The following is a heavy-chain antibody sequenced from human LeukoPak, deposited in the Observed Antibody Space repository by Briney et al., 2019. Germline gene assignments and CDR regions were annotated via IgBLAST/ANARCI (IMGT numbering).Heavy chain of an antibody. CDR2: IKSKTDGRTT. CDR3: TTRHYYGSGTYDY. V-gene: IGHV3-15*01. J-gene: IGHJ4*02. D-gene: IGHD3-10*01. Sequence: GGSLRLSCGASGFTLKNYWMSWVRQAPGKGLEWVGRIKSKTDGRTTDYIASVKGRFTVSRDDSKNTVYLQMNSLKTEDTAVYYCTTRHYYGSGTYDYWGQGTLVTVSS. CDR1: GFTLKNYW.